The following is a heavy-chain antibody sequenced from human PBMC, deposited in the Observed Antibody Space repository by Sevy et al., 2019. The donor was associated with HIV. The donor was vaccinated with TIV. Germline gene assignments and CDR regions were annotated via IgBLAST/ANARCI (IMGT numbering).Heavy chain of an antibody. Sequence: GGSLRLSCAASGFTFRNYEMNWVRQAPGKGLEWISYISSSDVTKYYADSVKGRFTISRDNSKNTLSLQMNSLRAEDTAVYYCARLSVYYYDSSGYYTTGNAFDIWGQGTMVTVSS. J-gene: IGHJ3*02. V-gene: IGHV3-48*03. CDR1: GFTFRNYE. CDR3: ARLSVYYYDSSGYYTTGNAFDI. CDR2: ISSSDVTK. D-gene: IGHD3-22*01.